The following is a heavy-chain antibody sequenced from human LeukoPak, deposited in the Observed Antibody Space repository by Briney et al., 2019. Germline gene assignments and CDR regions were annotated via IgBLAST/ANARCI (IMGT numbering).Heavy chain of an antibody. J-gene: IGHJ4*02. Sequence: PGGSLRLSCEASGFAFGSYAMHWVRQAPGRGLEWVAVISHDGDNTNSGESVRGRFTLSRDNLKNTLYLQMNSLRGEDTALYYCARDIEDDYGDYFDYWGQGTLVTVSS. V-gene: IGHV3-30-3*01. CDR2: ISHDGDNT. CDR1: GFAFGSYA. D-gene: IGHD4-17*01. CDR3: ARDIEDDYGDYFDY.